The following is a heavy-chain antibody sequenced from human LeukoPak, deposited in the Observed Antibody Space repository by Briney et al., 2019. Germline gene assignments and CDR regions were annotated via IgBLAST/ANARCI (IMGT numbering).Heavy chain of an antibody. Sequence: SLSLSCAASGFPFDDYAMHWVRQAPGKGLEWVSGISWSSSSICYADSVRGRFTISRDNAKNSPYLQMNSLRAEDTALYYCAKAYSSSWYGSGRFDYWGQGTLVTVSS. D-gene: IGHD6-13*01. CDR2: ISWSSSSI. V-gene: IGHV3-9*01. J-gene: IGHJ4*02. CDR3: AKAYSSSWYGSGRFDY. CDR1: GFPFDDYA.